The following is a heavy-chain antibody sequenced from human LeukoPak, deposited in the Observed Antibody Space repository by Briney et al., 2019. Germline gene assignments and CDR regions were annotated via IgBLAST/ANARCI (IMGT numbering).Heavy chain of an antibody. CDR2: ISAYNGNT. V-gene: IGHV1-18*01. D-gene: IGHD6-19*01. CDR1: GYTFTSYG. Sequence: ASVKVSCKASGYTFTSYGISWVRQAPGQGLEWMGWISAYNGNTNYAQKLQGRVTMTTDTSTSTAYMELRSLRPDDTAVYYCARAQWLVSVIQYDYWGQGTLVAVSS. CDR3: ARAQWLVSVIQYDY. J-gene: IGHJ4*02.